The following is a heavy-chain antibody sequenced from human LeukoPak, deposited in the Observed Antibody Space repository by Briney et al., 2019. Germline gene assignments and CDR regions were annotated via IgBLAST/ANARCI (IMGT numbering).Heavy chain of an antibody. J-gene: IGHJ6*02. CDR2: INPNSGGT. CDR1: GYTFTGYY. V-gene: IGHV1-2*06. Sequence: ASVKVSCKASGYTFTGYYMHWVRQAPGQGLEWMGRINPNSGGTNYAQKFQGRVTMTRDTSISTAYMELSRLRSDDTAVYYCAKDPAWNYGIYYGMDVWGQGTTVTVSS. CDR3: AKDPAWNYGIYYGMDV. D-gene: IGHD1-7*01.